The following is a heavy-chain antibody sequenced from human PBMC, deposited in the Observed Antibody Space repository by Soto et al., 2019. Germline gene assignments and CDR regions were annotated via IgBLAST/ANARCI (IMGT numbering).Heavy chain of an antibody. CDR1: GFTFSDAW. D-gene: IGHD6-19*01. V-gene: IGHV3-15*01. CDR2: IKKKTDGGTT. Sequence: PGGSLRLSCAASGFTFSDAWMSWVRQAPGKGLEWVGLIKKKTDGGTTDYATPVKGRFTISRDDSKTTLYLQMSSLKTGDTAVYYCRTQWLDWGQGTLVTVSS. J-gene: IGHJ4*02. CDR3: RTQWLD.